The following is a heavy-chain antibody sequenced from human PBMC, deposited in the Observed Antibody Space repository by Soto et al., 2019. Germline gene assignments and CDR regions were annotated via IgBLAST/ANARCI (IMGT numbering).Heavy chain of an antibody. Sequence: GGSLKISCTGFGYSFTTFWISWVRQMPGKGLEWMGTIDPRDSYTSYSPSFQGHVTISTDRSISTAYLQWGSLQASDTAMYFCARLFCTSSAACDSWFDPWGQGTLVTVSS. V-gene: IGHV5-10-1*01. CDR2: IDPRDSYT. CDR3: ARLFCTSSAACDSWFDP. D-gene: IGHD2-8*02. J-gene: IGHJ5*02. CDR1: GYSFTTFW.